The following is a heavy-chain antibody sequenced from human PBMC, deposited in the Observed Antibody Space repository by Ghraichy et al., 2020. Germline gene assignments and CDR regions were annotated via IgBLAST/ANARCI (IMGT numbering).Heavy chain of an antibody. J-gene: IGHJ3*02. Sequence: SETLSLTCTVSGGSISSGGYYWSWIRQHPGKGLEWIGYIYYSGSTYYNPSLKSRVTISVDTSKNQFSLKLSSVTAADTAVYYCASTPIVVVVAATRGAFDIWGQGTMVTVSS. CDR2: IYYSGST. D-gene: IGHD2-15*01. V-gene: IGHV4-31*03. CDR3: ASTPIVVVVAATRGAFDI. CDR1: GGSISSGGYY.